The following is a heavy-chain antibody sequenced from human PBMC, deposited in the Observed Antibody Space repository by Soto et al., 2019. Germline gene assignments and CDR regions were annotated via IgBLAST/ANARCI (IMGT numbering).Heavy chain of an antibody. CDR1: GYSFTTYW. J-gene: IGHJ4*02. CDR2: IDPTDSYT. Sequence: GESLKISCQASGYSFTTYWISWVRQMPGKGLECMGRIDPTDSYTDYGPSFEGHVTMSVDRSINTAYLEWSSLKASDSAMYYCARRISTGWQVDYWGQGTLVTVSS. V-gene: IGHV5-10-1*01. CDR3: ARRISTGWQVDY. D-gene: IGHD6-19*01.